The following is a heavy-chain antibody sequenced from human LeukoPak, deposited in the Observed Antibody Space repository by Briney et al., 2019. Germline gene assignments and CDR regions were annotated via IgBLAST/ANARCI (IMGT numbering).Heavy chain of an antibody. V-gene: IGHV3-21*01. D-gene: IGHD3-22*01. CDR2: ISSSSSYI. J-gene: IGHJ4*02. CDR3: ARADYDSSGYPDY. CDR1: GFTFSSYS. Sequence: KTGGSLTLSCAASGFTFSSYSMNWVRQAPGEGREWVSSISSSSSYIYYADSVEGRFTISRDNAKNSLYLQMNSLRAEDTAVYYCARADYDSSGYPDYWGQGTLVTVSS.